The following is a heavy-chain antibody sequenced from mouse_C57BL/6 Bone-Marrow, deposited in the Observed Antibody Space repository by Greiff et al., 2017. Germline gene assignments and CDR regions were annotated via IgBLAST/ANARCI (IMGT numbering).Heavy chain of an antibody. D-gene: IGHD2-4*01. V-gene: IGHV1-39*01. CDR2: INPNYGTT. Sequence: EVKLVESGPELVKPGASVKISCKASGYSFTDYNMNWVKQSNGKSLEWIGVINPNYGTTSYNQKFKGKASLTVDQSSSTAYMQLNSLTSEDSAVYYCARGYDYDYAMDYWGQGTSVTVSS. CDR1: GYSFTDYN. J-gene: IGHJ4*01. CDR3: ARGYDYDYAMDY.